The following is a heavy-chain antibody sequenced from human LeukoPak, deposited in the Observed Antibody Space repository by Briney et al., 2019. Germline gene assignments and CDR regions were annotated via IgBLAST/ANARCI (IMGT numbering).Heavy chain of an antibody. J-gene: IGHJ3*01. Sequence: GGSLRLSCAASGFTFSDYYMGWIRQAPGKGLEWVSYIGGSGSIIFYAGSVKGRFTISRDNAKNSLFLQMNSLRAEDTDVYYCGRDFGLIGTKRSFDLWGQGTMVTVSS. CDR3: GRDFGLIGTKRSFDL. V-gene: IGHV3-11*01. D-gene: IGHD1-7*01. CDR1: GFTFSDYY. CDR2: IGGSGSII.